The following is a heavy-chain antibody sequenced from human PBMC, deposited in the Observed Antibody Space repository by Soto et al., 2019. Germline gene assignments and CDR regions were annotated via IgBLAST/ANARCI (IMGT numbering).Heavy chain of an antibody. Sequence: SETLSLTCTVSGGSVSSGSCHWSWIRQPPGKGLEWIGYIYYSGSTNYNPSLKSRVTISVDTSKNQFSLKLSSVTAADTAVYYCARYFCYYDSSGYYCPFDYWGQGTLVTVS. D-gene: IGHD3-22*01. CDR2: IYYSGST. J-gene: IGHJ4*02. V-gene: IGHV4-61*01. CDR1: GGSVSSGSCH. CDR3: ARYFCYYDSSGYYCPFDY.